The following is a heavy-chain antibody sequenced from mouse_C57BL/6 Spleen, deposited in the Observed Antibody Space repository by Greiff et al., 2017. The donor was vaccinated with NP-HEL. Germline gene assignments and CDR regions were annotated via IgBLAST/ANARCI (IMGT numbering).Heavy chain of an antibody. CDR3: ARDDSSGPWFAY. D-gene: IGHD3-2*02. CDR1: GYSITSGYY. V-gene: IGHV3-6*01. CDR2: ISYDGSN. J-gene: IGHJ3*01. Sequence: EVQLQESGPGLVKPSQSLSLTCSVTGYSITSGYYWNWIRQFPGNKLEWMGYISYDGSNNYNPSLKNRISITRDTSKNQFFLKLNSVTTEDTATYYCARDDSSGPWFAYWGQGTLVTVSA.